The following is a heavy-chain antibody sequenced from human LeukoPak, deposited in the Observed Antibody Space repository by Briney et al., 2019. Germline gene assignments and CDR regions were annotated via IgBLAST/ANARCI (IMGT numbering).Heavy chain of an antibody. D-gene: IGHD3-3*01. CDR3: ARGGPSRITIFGVVITPLFYY. CDR1: GYTFTSYG. J-gene: IGHJ4*02. CDR2: INAGNGNT. Sequence: ASVKVSCKASGYTFTSYGISWVRQAPGQGLEWMGWINAGNGNTKYSQEFQGRVTITRDTSASTAYMELSSLRSEDMAVYYCARGGPSRITIFGVVITPLFYYWGQGTLVTVYS. V-gene: IGHV1-3*03.